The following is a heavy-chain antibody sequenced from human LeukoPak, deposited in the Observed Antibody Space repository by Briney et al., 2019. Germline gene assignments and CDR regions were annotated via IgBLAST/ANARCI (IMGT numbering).Heavy chain of an antibody. CDR1: GFTFSSYA. J-gene: IGHJ5*02. Sequence: GGSLRLSCAASGFTFSSYAMHWVRQAPGKGLEYVSAISSNGGSTYYANSVKGRFTISRDNSKNTLYLQMGSLRAEDMAVYYCARHVRRYCSGGSCWYNWFDPWGQGTLVTVSS. CDR3: ARHVRRYCSGGSCWYNWFDP. V-gene: IGHV3-64*01. CDR2: ISSNGGST. D-gene: IGHD2-15*01.